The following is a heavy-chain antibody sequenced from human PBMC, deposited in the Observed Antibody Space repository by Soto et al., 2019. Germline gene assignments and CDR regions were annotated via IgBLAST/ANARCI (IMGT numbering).Heavy chain of an antibody. CDR3: ERDRWYYDILTGYYPYYGMDV. Sequence: VGSLRLSCAVSGFTFSSYWMHWVRQAPVKVLVWVSRINSDGSSTSYADSVKGRFTISRDNAKNTLYLQMNSLRAEDTAVYYCERDRWYYDILTGYYPYYGMDVGAQGTSVTVSS. V-gene: IGHV3-74*01. CDR1: GFTFSSYW. J-gene: IGHJ6*02. CDR2: INSDGSST. D-gene: IGHD3-9*01.